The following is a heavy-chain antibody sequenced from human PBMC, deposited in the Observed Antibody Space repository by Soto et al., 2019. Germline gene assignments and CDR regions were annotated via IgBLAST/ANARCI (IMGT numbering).Heavy chain of an antibody. J-gene: IGHJ4*02. CDR3: AAEADYIWGSYRFAF. D-gene: IGHD3-16*02. Sequence: SVKVSCKASGFTFSHSAVQWMRQARGQRPEWIGWIVVGNGNTEYSQKLQERVTITRDTSTNTAYMEVNSLRSEDTAVYYCAAEADYIWGSYRFAFWGQGNLVTVS. CDR1: GFTFSHSA. V-gene: IGHV1-58*01. CDR2: IVVGNGNT.